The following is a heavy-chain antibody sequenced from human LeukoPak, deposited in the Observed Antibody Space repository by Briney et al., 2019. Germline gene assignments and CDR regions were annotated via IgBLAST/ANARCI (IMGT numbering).Heavy chain of an antibody. CDR2: ISGSGGNS. Sequence: PGGSLRLSCAASGFTFSSYAMSWVRQAPGKGLEWVSAISGSGGNSYYADSVKGRFTISRDNSKNTLHLRMTSLRAEDTALYYCAKGGLYGSGTYVDYWGQGTLVTVSS. CDR3: AKGGLYGSGTYVDY. J-gene: IGHJ4*02. CDR1: GFTFSSYA. V-gene: IGHV3-23*01. D-gene: IGHD1-26*01.